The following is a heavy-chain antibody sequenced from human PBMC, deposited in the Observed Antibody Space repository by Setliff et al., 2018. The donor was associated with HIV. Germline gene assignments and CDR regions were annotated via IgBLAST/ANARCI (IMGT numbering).Heavy chain of an antibody. CDR3: ARGPAREGGYWGSDSQGYFQH. CDR2: ISHSGSA. D-gene: IGHD3-22*01. J-gene: IGHJ1*01. V-gene: IGHV4-4*02. CDR1: GGSIMTGDW. Sequence: SETLSLTCAVSGGSIMTGDWWSWVRQSPGKGLEWIGEISHSGSANYNPSLRSRVTMSVDKSKNQFSLKLTSVTAADTAVYYCARGPAREGGYWGSDSQGYFQHWGQGTLVTVSS.